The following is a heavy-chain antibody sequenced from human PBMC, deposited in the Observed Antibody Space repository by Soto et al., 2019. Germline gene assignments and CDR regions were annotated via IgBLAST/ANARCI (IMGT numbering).Heavy chain of an antibody. D-gene: IGHD1-1*01. V-gene: IGHV6-1*01. CDR3: ARGTDSSFDS. J-gene: IGHJ4*02. CDR1: GDSVSSYSAA. CDR2: TSYRSKWYN. Sequence: SQTLSLTCPIPGDSVSSYSAAWNWFRHSPARGLEWLGRTSYRSKWYNDYVVSMKSRISINPDTSKNQFSLQRNSVTPEDTAVYYCARGTDSSFDSWGQGSQVTVCS.